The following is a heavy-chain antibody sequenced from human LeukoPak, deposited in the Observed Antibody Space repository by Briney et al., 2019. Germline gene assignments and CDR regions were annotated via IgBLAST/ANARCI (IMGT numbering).Heavy chain of an antibody. V-gene: IGHV1-46*01. CDR3: ARGSIVGAKTLGFGAFDI. CDR2: INPSGGST. D-gene: IGHD1-26*01. CDR1: GYTFTDSY. Sequence: GASVKVSCKASGYTFTDSYVHWVRQAPGQGLEWMGIINPSGGSTTYAQKFQGRVTMTRDTSTSTVYMELSSLRSEDTAVYYCARGSIVGAKTLGFGAFDIWGQGTMVTVSS. J-gene: IGHJ3*02.